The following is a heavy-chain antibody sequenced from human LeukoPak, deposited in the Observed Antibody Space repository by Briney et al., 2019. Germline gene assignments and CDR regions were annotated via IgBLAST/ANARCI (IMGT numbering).Heavy chain of an antibody. CDR1: GYTFTSYY. V-gene: IGHV1-46*01. Sequence: ASVKVSCKASGYTFTSYYMHWVRQAPGQGLEWRGIINPSGGSTSYAQKFQGRVTMTRDTSTSTVYMELSSLRSDDTAVYYRARASAGVGAVAGYNWFDPWGQGTLVTVSS. D-gene: IGHD6-19*01. CDR3: ARASAGVGAVAGYNWFDP. CDR2: INPSGGST. J-gene: IGHJ5*02.